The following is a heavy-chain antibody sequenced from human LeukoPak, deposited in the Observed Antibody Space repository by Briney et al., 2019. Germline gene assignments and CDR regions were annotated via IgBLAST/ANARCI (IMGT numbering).Heavy chain of an antibody. CDR2: IWYDGSNK. J-gene: IGHJ4*02. V-gene: IGHV3-33*06. Sequence: GGSLRRFCAASGFTFCSYGLHWLRQAPGKGREWVAVIWYDGSNKYYADSVKGRFIISRDNSKNTLYLEMNSLRADDTAVYYCAKDPREVGATTGFDYWGQGTLATVSS. D-gene: IGHD1-26*01. CDR3: AKDPREVGATTGFDY. CDR1: GFTFCSYG.